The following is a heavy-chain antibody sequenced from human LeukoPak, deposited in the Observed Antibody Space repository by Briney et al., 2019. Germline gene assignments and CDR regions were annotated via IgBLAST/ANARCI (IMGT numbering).Heavy chain of an antibody. D-gene: IGHD2/OR15-2a*01. CDR3: ARGTLPRGLSYYYYYMDV. CDR1: GYTFTGYY. CDR2: INPNSGGT. Sequence: ASVKVSCKASGYTFTGYYMHWVRQAPGQGLEWMGWINPNSGGTNYAQNFQGRVTMTRDTSISVAYMELSRLRSDDTAVYYCARGTLPRGLSYYYYYMDVWGKGTTVTISS. J-gene: IGHJ6*03. V-gene: IGHV1-2*02.